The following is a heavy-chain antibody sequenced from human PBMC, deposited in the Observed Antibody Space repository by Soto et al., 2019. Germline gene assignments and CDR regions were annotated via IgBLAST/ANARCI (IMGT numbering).Heavy chain of an antibody. J-gene: IGHJ4*02. CDR2: ISGSGTST. CDR3: ASPAVPDKHEFDY. Sequence: EVQLVESGGGLVRRGGSLRLSCVASGFTLSSHGLNWIRQSPGKGLEWLSYISGSGTSTYYADSVKGRFTISRDNAKNSLYLQMDSPRDEDTAVYYCASPAVPDKHEFDYWGQGTLVTVSS. CDR1: GFTLSSHG. V-gene: IGHV3-48*02. D-gene: IGHD6-19*01.